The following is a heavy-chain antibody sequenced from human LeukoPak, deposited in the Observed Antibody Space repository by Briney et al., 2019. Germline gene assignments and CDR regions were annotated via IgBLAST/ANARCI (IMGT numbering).Heavy chain of an antibody. CDR2: ISSSDSNI. J-gene: IGHJ3*02. CDR3: ARVASGYAYDAFDI. V-gene: IGHV3-11*04. Sequence: PGGSLRLSCAASGFTFSDYYMTWIRQAPGKGLEWISYISSSDSNIYYADSVKGRFTISRDNAKNSLYLQMNSLRAEDTAVYYCARVASGYAYDAFDIWGQGTMVTVST. D-gene: IGHD5-12*01. CDR1: GFTFSDYY.